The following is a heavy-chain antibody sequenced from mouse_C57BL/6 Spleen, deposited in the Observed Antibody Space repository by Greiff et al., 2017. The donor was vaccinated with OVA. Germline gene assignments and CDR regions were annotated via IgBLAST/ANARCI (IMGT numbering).Heavy chain of an antibody. J-gene: IGHJ4*01. CDR1: GYSITSGYY. CDR2: ISYDGSN. V-gene: IGHV3-6*01. CDR3: AREEPYYAMDY. Sequence: EVQLQQSGPGLVKPSQSLSLTCSVTGYSITSGYYWNWIRQFPGNKLEWMGYISYDGSNNYNPSLKNRISITRDTSKNQFFLKLNSVTTEDTATYYCAREEPYYAMDYWGQGTSVTVSS.